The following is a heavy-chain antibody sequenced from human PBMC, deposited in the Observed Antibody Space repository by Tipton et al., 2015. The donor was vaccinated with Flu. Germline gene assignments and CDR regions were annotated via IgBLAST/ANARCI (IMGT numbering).Heavy chain of an antibody. CDR1: GGSISSSDYY. J-gene: IGHJ3*02. CDR3: ARDLRGYSGYTGGDAFDM. CDR2: IYYSGGT. Sequence: TLSLTCTVSGGSISSSDYYWGWVRQPPGKGLEWIATIYYSGGTFYNPSLKSRVSISVDTSKHQFSLELSSVTAADTALYYCARDLRGYSGYTGGDAFDMWGRGIMVFVSS. V-gene: IGHV4-39*07. D-gene: IGHD5-12*01.